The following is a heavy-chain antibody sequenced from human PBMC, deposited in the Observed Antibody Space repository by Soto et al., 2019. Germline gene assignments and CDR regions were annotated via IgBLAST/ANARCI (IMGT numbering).Heavy chain of an antibody. CDR3: AREADPGIAAAGTFDY. CDR2: ISSSSSYI. D-gene: IGHD6-13*01. J-gene: IGHJ4*02. CDR1: GFTFSSYS. V-gene: IGHV3-21*01. Sequence: GGSLRLSCAASGFTFSSYSMNWVRQAPGKGLEWVSSISSSSSYIYYADSVKGRFTISRDNAKNSLYLQMNSLRAEDTAVYYCAREADPGIAAAGTFDYWGQGTLVTVSS.